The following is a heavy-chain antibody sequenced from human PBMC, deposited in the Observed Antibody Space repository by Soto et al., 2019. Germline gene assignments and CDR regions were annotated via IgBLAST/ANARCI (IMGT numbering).Heavy chain of an antibody. CDR1: GFTFDDYA. D-gene: IGHD2-2*01. CDR2: ISWNSGSI. CDR3: AKGCSRICCPDYYYYYIAV. J-gene: IGHJ6*03. Sequence: EVQLVESGGGLVQPGRSLRLSCAASGFTFDDYAMHWVRQAPGKGLEWVSGISWNSGSIGYADSVKGRFTISRDNAKNSLYLQMNSLRAEDTALYYCAKGCSRICCPDYYYYYIAVWGKGTTVTVSS. V-gene: IGHV3-9*01.